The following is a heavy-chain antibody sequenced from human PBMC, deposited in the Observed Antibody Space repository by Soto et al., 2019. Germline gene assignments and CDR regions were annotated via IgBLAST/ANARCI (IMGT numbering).Heavy chain of an antibody. J-gene: IGHJ3*02. V-gene: IGHV1-2*02. CDR2: INPNSGGT. Sequence: ASVKVSCKASGYTFTGYYMHWVRQAPGQGLEWMGWINPNSGGTNYAQKFQGRVTMTRDTSISTAYMELSRLRSDDTAVYYCATAFPESSSWARDEAFDICGQGTMVTVSS. D-gene: IGHD6-13*01. CDR1: GYTFTGYY. CDR3: ATAFPESSSWARDEAFDI.